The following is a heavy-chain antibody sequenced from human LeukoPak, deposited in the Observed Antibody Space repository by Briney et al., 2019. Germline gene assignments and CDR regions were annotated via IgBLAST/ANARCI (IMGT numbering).Heavy chain of an antibody. CDR1: GGSISSSSYY. CDR2: IYYSGST. CDR3: ARQTGYGDGFDY. D-gene: IGHD4-17*01. Sequence: SETLPLTCTVSGGSISSSSYYWGWIRQPPGKGLEWIGSIYYSGSTYYDPSLKSRVTISVDTSKNQFSLKLSSVTAADTAVYYCARQTGYGDGFDYWGQGTLVTVSS. V-gene: IGHV4-39*01. J-gene: IGHJ4*02.